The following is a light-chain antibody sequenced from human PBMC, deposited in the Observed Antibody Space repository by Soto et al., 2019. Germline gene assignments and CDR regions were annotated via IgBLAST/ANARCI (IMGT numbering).Light chain of an antibody. J-gene: IGLJ1*01. Sequence: QSALTQPASVSGSPGQSITISCTGTSSDVGGYNYVSWYQQHPGKAPKLMIYDVSNRPSGISNRFFGSKSRHTASLTISGLQAGHEANYYSSSYTSSSTLYVFEPGPKVTAL. V-gene: IGLV2-14*01. CDR3: SSYTSSSTLYV. CDR2: DVS. CDR1: SSDVGGYNY.